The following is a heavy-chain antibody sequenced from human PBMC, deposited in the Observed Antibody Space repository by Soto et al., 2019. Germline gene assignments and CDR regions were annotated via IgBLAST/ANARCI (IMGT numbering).Heavy chain of an antibody. Sequence: EVQLLESGGGLVQPGGSLRLSCAASGFSFSIYAMSWVRQAPGRGLEWVATIGGGGSDTYYADSVKGRFTVSRDNTKNTLYLQMNSLRAEDTAVYYCAKSADGGGDPPIYWGQGTLVTVSS. D-gene: IGHD2-21*02. CDR1: GFSFSIYA. V-gene: IGHV3-23*01. J-gene: IGHJ4*02. CDR3: AKSADGGGDPPIY. CDR2: IGGGGSDT.